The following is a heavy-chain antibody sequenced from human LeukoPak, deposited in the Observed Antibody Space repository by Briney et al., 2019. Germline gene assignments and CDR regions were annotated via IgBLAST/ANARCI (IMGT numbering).Heavy chain of an antibody. V-gene: IGHV1-2*02. J-gene: IGHJ4*02. CDR2: INPNSGGT. CDR3: ARVHGSIDDC. CDR1: GYTFTGYF. D-gene: IGHD3-10*01. Sequence: ASVKVSCKASGYTFTGYFIHWARQAPGQGLEWMGWINPNSGGTNYAQKFQGRGTMTRDTSISTAYMELSSLRSEDTAVYFCARVHGSIDDCWGQGTLVTVSS.